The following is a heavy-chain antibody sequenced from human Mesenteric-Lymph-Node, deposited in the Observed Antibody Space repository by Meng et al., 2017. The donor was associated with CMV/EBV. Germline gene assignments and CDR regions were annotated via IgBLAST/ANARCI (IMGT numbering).Heavy chain of an antibody. J-gene: IGHJ6*02. D-gene: IGHD6-6*01. CDR2: ISGSGGST. V-gene: IGHV3-23*01. Sequence: GESLKISCAASGFTFSSYAMSWVRQAPGKGLEWVSAISGSGGSTYYADSVKGRFTISRDNSKNMLYLQMSSLRAEDTALYYCAKSSSSSSPYYFYGVDVWGQGTTVTVSS. CDR3: AKSSSSSSPYYFYGVDV. CDR1: GFTFSSYA.